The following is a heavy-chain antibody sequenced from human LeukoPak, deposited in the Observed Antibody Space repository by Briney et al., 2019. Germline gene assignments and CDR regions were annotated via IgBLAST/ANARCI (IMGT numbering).Heavy chain of an antibody. Sequence: GGSLRLSCAASGFTFSSYNMNWVRQAPGKGLEWFSSIRSSTYIYYADSVKGRFTISRDNAKNSLYLQMNSLRAEDTAVYYCARTLGCSSTSCYTGYYYYGMDVWGQGTTVTVSS. CDR2: IRSSTYI. CDR1: GFTFSSYN. CDR3: ARTLGCSSTSCYTGYYYYGMDV. V-gene: IGHV3-21*01. D-gene: IGHD2-2*02. J-gene: IGHJ6*02.